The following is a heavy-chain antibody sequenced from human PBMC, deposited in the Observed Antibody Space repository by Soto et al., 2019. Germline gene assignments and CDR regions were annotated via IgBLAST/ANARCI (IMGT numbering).Heavy chain of an antibody. Sequence: QVQLVQSGAEVKEPGSSVRVSRKASGGTFDNFIMNWVRQTPGQGLEWMGGIVPMLGTPTYAEKFKGRVKISATGSTSTMYMEVTSLRSEDTAIYYCARNGTYSSSLSQYSGMDVWGQGTTVTVSS. D-gene: IGHD1-26*01. J-gene: IGHJ6*02. CDR1: GGTFDNFI. CDR3: ARNGTYSSSLSQYSGMDV. V-gene: IGHV1-69*01. CDR2: IVPMLGTP.